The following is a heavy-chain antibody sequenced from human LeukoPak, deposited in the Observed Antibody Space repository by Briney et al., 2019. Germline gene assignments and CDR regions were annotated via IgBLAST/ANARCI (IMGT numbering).Heavy chain of an antibody. CDR1: GFTFSKFG. V-gene: IGHV3-30*02. Sequence: GGSLRLSCAASGFTFSKFGMHWVRQAPGKGLEWVAFIRHDGSNTYYGDSVKGRFTVSRDNSKNTLFLQMSSLRPEDTAVYYCAKRASDPSWYFDLWGRGTLVTVSS. J-gene: IGHJ2*01. CDR2: IRHDGSNT. CDR3: AKRASDPSWYFDL.